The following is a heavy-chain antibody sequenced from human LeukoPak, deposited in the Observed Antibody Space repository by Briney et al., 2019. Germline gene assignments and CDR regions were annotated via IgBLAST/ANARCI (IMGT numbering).Heavy chain of an antibody. CDR3: ARYRGSGGQRLDY. CDR1: GFPFSTYW. CDR2: IKQDGTEK. V-gene: IGHV3-7*01. Sequence: GGPLRLSCAASGFPFSTYWMTWVRQAPGKALEWVANIKQDGTEKYYVDSVKGRFTVSRDNAKNSLYLQMNSLRAEDTAVYYCARYRGSGGQRLDYWGQGTLVTVSS. D-gene: IGHD3-16*01. J-gene: IGHJ4*02.